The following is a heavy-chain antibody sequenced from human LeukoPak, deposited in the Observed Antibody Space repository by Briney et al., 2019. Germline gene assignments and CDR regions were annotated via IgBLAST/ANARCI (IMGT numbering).Heavy chain of an antibody. V-gene: IGHV3-7*01. CDR3: AREGNLRYDFWSGYYTSGYFDY. CDR2: IKQDGSEK. D-gene: IGHD3-3*01. CDR1: GFTLSSYA. Sequence: GGSLRLSCTASGFTLSSYAMSWVRQAPGKGLEWVANIKQDGSEKYYVDSVKGRFTISRDNAKNSLYLQMNSLRAEDTAVYYCAREGNLRYDFWSGYYTSGYFDYWGQGTLVTVSS. J-gene: IGHJ4*02.